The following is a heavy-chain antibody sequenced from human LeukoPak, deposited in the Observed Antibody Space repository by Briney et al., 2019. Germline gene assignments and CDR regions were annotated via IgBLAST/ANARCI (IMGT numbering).Heavy chain of an antibody. CDR2: ISAYNGNT. V-gene: IGHV1-18*01. J-gene: IGHJ5*02. D-gene: IGHD4-17*01. CDR3: ARVPPRPPYRRLYGDSYLNWFDP. CDR1: GYTFTSYG. Sequence: ASVKVSCKASGYTFTSYGISWVRQAPGQGLEWMGWISAYNGNTNYAQKLHGRVTMTTDTSPSTAYMELSSLRSEDPAVYYCARVPPRPPYRRLYGDSYLNWFDPWGQGTLVTVSS.